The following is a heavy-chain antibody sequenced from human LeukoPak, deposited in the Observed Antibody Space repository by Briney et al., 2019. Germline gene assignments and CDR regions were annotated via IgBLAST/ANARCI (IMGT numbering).Heavy chain of an antibody. D-gene: IGHD6-13*01. CDR2: ISSSSSYI. Sequence: GGSLRLSCAASGFTFSSYSMNWVRQAPGKGLEWVSSISSSSSYIYYADSVKGRFTISRDNAKNSLYLQMNSLRAEDTAVYYCAKASSWDPYYFDYWGQGTLVTVSS. V-gene: IGHV3-21*04. CDR3: AKASSWDPYYFDY. J-gene: IGHJ4*02. CDR1: GFTFSSYS.